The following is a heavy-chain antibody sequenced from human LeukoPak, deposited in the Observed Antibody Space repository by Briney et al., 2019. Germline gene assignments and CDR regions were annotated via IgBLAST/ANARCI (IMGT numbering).Heavy chain of an antibody. CDR1: GDSVSSGNYY. Sequence: SGTLSLTCTVSGDSVSSGNYYSTWIRQPPGKGLDWITYMSPSGTTKYNPSLKSRVTTSVDTSRTQFSLRLSPVTAADTAMYYCAWGHDDRSGSFDYWGQGTLVTVSS. D-gene: IGHD3-22*01. J-gene: IGHJ4*02. CDR3: AWGHDDRSGSFDY. CDR2: MSPSGTT. V-gene: IGHV4-61*01.